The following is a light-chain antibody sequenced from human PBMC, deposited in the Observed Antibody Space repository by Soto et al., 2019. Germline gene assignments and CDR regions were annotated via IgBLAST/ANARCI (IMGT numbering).Light chain of an antibody. J-gene: IGLJ2*01. CDR2: DVS. V-gene: IGLV2-14*01. Sequence: QSALTQPASVSGSPGQSITISCTGTSSDVGGYNYVSWYQQHPGKAPKLMIYDVSNRPSGVSNRFSGSKYGNTASLTISWLPAEEEADYYCSSSTLSSTTVVFAGGTKLTVL. CDR1: SSDVGGYNY. CDR3: SSSTLSSTTVV.